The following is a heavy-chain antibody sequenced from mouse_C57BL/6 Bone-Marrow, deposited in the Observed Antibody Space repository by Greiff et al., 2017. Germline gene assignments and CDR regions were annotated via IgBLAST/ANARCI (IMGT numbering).Heavy chain of an antibody. Sequence: QFQLQPSGAELVRPGASVTLSCKFSCYTFTDYEMHCVKHTPVHCLDWIGAMDPETGGTAYTQKLTGKAILTADKSSSTAYMELRSLTSEDSAVYYCTRGGEAGVIWGQGTSVTVSS. CDR1: CYTFTDYE. D-gene: IGHD2-13*01. V-gene: IGHV1-15*01. J-gene: IGHJ4*01. CDR3: TRGGEAGVI. CDR2: MDPETGGT.